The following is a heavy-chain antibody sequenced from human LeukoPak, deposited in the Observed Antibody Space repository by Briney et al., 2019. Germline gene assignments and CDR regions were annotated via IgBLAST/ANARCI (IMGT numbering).Heavy chain of an antibody. J-gene: IGHJ4*02. Sequence: GASVKVSCKASGGTFSSYAISWVRQAPGQGLEWMGWISAYNGNTNYAQKLQGRVTMTTDTSTSTAYMELRSLRSDDTAVYYCARVRGDIVVVPAAMPVHFDYWGQGTLVTVSS. CDR3: ARVRGDIVVVPAAMPVHFDY. CDR2: ISAYNGNT. V-gene: IGHV1-18*01. CDR1: GGTFSSYA. D-gene: IGHD2-2*01.